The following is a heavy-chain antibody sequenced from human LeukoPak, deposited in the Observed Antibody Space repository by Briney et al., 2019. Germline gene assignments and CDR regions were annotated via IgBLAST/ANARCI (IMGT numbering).Heavy chain of an antibody. V-gene: IGHV4-4*07. CDR2: IYTSGST. D-gene: IGHD3-3*01. Sequence: SETLSLTCTVSGGSISSYYWSWIRQPAGKGLEWIGRIYTSGSTNYNPSLKSRVTMSVDTSKNQFSLKLSSVTAADTAVYYCARDLFWSGYYLLDYWGQGTLVTVSS. CDR3: ARDLFWSGYYLLDY. CDR1: GGSISSYY. J-gene: IGHJ4*02.